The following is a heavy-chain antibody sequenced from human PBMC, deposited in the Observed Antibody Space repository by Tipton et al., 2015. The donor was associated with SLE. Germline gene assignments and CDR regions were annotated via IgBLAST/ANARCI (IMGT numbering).Heavy chain of an antibody. CDR1: GGSISSHGYY. Sequence: TLSLTCTVSGGSISSHGYYWTWIRQHPGKGLEWIGYIYYSGSTYYNPSLKSRVTISVDTSKNQFSLKLNSVTAADTAVYYCARGGAGIGDFGYWGQGTLVTVSS. D-gene: IGHD3-16*01. CDR2: IYYSGST. V-gene: IGHV4-31*03. CDR3: ARGGAGIGDFGY. J-gene: IGHJ4*02.